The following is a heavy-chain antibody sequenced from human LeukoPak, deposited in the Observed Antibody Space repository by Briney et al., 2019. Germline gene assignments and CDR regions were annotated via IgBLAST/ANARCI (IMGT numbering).Heavy chain of an antibody. CDR1: GFTFSNYA. J-gene: IGHJ4*02. CDR3: AKRQSSLGYSYGYDY. CDR2: ISGSGGTT. Sequence: PGGSPRLSCAASGFTFSNYAMSWVRQAPGKGLDWVSVISGSGGTTDYADSVKGRFTISRDNSKNTLYLQMNSLSADDTAIYYCAKRQSSLGYSYGYDYWGQGTLVTVSS. V-gene: IGHV3-23*01. D-gene: IGHD5-18*01.